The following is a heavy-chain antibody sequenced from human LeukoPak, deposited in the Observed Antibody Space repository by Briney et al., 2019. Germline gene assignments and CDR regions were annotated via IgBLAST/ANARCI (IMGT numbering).Heavy chain of an antibody. D-gene: IGHD2-8*01. CDR3: ARGSNEHAAALDP. CDR2: IFYDGSNK. V-gene: IGHV3-33*01. J-gene: IGHJ5*02. Sequence: GTSLRLSCGASGFNFGSYGMHWVRQAPDKGLEWVAFIFYDGSNKYYADSVKGRFTISRDNSKNTVSLQMNSLRAEDTAVYYCARGSNEHAAALDPWGQGTLVTVSS. CDR1: GFNFGSYG.